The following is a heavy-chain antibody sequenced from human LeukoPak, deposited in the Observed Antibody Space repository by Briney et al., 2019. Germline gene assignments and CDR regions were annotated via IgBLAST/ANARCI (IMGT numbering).Heavy chain of an antibody. CDR1: GLIFSDFW. V-gene: IGHV3-7*03. Sequence: RGSLRLSCAASGLIFSDFWMSWVRQTPGKGLEWVANLNQDGSVREYLDSVKGRFTISRDNAENSLFLQMDSLRADDTAVYYCARGHHGLEVWGQGTTVTVSS. CDR3: ARGHHGLEV. CDR2: LNQDGSVR. J-gene: IGHJ6*02.